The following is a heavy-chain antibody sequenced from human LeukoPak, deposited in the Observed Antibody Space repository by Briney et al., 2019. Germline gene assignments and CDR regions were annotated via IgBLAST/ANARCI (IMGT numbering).Heavy chain of an antibody. CDR3: ARVGYSGWNLEY. CDR2: INQGGSVK. J-gene: IGHJ4*02. CDR1: GFTFRSYW. Sequence: PGGSLRLSCAASGFTFRSYWMSWARQAPGKGLEWVANINQGGSVKYYVDSVKGRFTISRDDAKNSLYVQMNSLRDEDTAVYYCARVGYSGWNLEYWGQGTLVTVSS. V-gene: IGHV3-7*01. D-gene: IGHD5-12*01.